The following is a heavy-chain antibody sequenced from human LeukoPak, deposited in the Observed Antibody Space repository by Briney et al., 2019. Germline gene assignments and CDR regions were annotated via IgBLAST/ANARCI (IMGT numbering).Heavy chain of an antibody. Sequence: SETLSLTCTVSSGSISSGAYYWGWIRQPPGKGLEWVGSIYHSGSTFYNPSLKGRVTISVDTSKNQFYLKLNSVTAADTAVFFCAREEFGTACFDSWGQGTLVTVSS. CDR1: SGSISSGAYY. CDR3: AREEFGTACFDS. CDR2: IYHSGST. J-gene: IGHJ4*02. V-gene: IGHV4-39*07. D-gene: IGHD1-7*01.